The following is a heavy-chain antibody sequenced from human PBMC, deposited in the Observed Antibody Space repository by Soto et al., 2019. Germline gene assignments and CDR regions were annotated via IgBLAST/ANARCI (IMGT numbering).Heavy chain of an antibody. J-gene: IGHJ4*02. CDR2: ISGSGIST. CDR3: AKNSESSAYSSFDY. D-gene: IGHD3-22*01. V-gene: IGHV3-23*01. CDR1: GLTFSSYA. Sequence: PGGSLRLSCAASGLTFSSYAMSWFRQAPGKGLEWVSGISGSGISTYYADSVKGRFTISRDNSKNTLYLQMNSLRAEDTAVYYCAKNSESSAYSSFDYWGQGTLVTVSS.